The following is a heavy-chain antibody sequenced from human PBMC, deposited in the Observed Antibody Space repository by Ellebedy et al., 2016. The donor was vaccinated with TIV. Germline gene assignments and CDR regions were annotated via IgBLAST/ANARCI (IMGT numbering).Heavy chain of an antibody. V-gene: IGHV1-2*02. J-gene: IGHJ3*02. Sequence: AASVKVSCKASGYTFTGYYMHWVRQAPGQGLEWMGWINPNSGGTNYAQKFQGRVTMTRDTSISTAYMELSRLRSDDTAVYYCAREDRPIIAAAGTDAFDIWGQGTMVTVSS. D-gene: IGHD6-13*01. CDR2: INPNSGGT. CDR3: AREDRPIIAAAGTDAFDI. CDR1: GYTFTGYY.